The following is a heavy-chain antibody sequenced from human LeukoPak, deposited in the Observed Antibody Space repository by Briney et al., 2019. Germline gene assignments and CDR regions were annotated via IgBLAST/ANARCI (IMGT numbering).Heavy chain of an antibody. CDR1: GGFINSYH. Sequence: SETLSLTCTVSGGFINSYHWSWFRQSPGKGLEWLGYIYYTGTTTFNPSFKSRVTISLDTSTNHFSLELSSVTAADTAVYYCARRGAARRYDGMDVWGQGTTVTVSS. D-gene: IGHD6-6*01. CDR2: IYYTGTT. V-gene: IGHV4-59*08. CDR3: ARRGAARRYDGMDV. J-gene: IGHJ6*02.